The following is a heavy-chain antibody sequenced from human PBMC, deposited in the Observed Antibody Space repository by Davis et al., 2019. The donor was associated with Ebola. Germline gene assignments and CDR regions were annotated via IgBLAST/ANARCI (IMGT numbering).Heavy chain of an antibody. J-gene: IGHJ6*02. Sequence: AASVKVSCKASGYTFTSYYMHWVRQAPGQGLEWMGIINPSGGSTSYAQKFQGRVTMTRDTSTSTVYMELRSLRSDDTAVYYCARAPSIASACEYYYYYGMDVWGQGTTVTVSS. CDR2: INPSGGST. CDR1: GYTFTSYY. V-gene: IGHV1-46*01. D-gene: IGHD2/OR15-2a*01. CDR3: ARAPSIASACEYYYYYGMDV.